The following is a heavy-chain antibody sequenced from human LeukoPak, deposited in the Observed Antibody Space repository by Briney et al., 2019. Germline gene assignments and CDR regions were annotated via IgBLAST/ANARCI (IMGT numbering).Heavy chain of an antibody. CDR3: ARQPVFEGIAVDVDY. V-gene: IGHV4-39*01. CDR2: IYYSGST. J-gene: IGHJ4*02. D-gene: IGHD6-19*01. Sequence: SETLSLTCTVSGGSLRSSSYYWGWIRQPPGEGLEWLGCIYYSGSTYYNPSLKSQVTISVDTSKNQFSLNLSSVTAADTAVYYCARQPVFEGIAVDVDYWGQGTLVTVSS. CDR1: GGSLRSSSYY.